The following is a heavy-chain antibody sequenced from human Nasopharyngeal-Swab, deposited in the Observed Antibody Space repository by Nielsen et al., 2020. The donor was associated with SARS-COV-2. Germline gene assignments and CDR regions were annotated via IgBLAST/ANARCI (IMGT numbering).Heavy chain of an antibody. Sequence: GESLKISCAASGSTFSSYAMHWVRQAPGKGLEWVAVISYDGSNKYYADSVKGRFTISKHNSKNTLYLQMNSLRAEDTAVYYCARVLARFLEWLSYDYWGQGTLVTVSS. V-gene: IGHV3-30-3*01. CDR2: ISYDGSNK. CDR1: GSTFSSYA. D-gene: IGHD3-3*01. J-gene: IGHJ4*02. CDR3: ARVLARFLEWLSYDY.